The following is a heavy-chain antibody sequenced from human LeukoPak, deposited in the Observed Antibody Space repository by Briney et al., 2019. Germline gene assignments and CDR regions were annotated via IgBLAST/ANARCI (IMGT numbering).Heavy chain of an antibody. J-gene: IGHJ3*02. CDR1: GGSISSYY. V-gene: IGHV4-4*07. D-gene: IGHD6-6*01. Sequence: SETLSLTCTVSGGSISSYYWSWIRQPAGKGLEWIGRVYASGSTNYNPSLRSRVTMSVDTSKNQFSLRLRSVTAADTAVYYCAREYSSSSGKNAFDIWGQGTMVTVSS. CDR3: AREYSSSSGKNAFDI. CDR2: VYASGST.